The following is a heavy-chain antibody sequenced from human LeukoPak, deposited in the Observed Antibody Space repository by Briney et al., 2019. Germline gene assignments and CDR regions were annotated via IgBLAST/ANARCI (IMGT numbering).Heavy chain of an antibody. V-gene: IGHV3-23*01. Sequence: GGSLRLSCAASGFTFSSYAMSWVRQAPGKGLEWVSAISGSGGSTYYADSVKGRLTISRDNSKNTLYLQMNSLRAEDTAVYYCAKELGAMLVVASPFDYWGQGTLVTVSS. CDR1: GFTFSSYA. J-gene: IGHJ4*02. CDR2: ISGSGGST. D-gene: IGHD3-22*01. CDR3: AKELGAMLVVASPFDY.